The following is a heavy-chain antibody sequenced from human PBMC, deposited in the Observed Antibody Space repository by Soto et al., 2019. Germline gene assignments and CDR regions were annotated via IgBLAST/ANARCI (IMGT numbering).Heavy chain of an antibody. Sequence: QVQLQESGPGLVKPSETLSLTCTVSGGSISSYYWSWIRQPPGKGLEWIGYIYYSGITNYNPSLNSRVTISVDTSNNQFSLKLSSVTAADTAVYYCARYKSNYYYGMDVWGQGTTVTVSS. CDR3: ARYKSNYYYGMDV. CDR1: GGSISSYY. J-gene: IGHJ6*02. CDR2: IYYSGIT. V-gene: IGHV4-59*01. D-gene: IGHD1-20*01.